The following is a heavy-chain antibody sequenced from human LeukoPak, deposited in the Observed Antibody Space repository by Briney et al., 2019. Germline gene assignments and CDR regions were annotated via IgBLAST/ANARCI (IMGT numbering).Heavy chain of an antibody. Sequence: SETLSLTCAVYGGSFSGYYWSWIRQPPGKGLDWIGEINHSGSTNYNPSLKSRVTISVDTSKNQFSLKLSSVTAADTAVYYCARGRGIAAAYYYYYYYMDVWGKGTTVTVSS. D-gene: IGHD6-13*01. J-gene: IGHJ6*03. CDR3: ARGRGIAAAYYYYYYYMDV. CDR2: INHSGST. CDR1: GGSFSGYY. V-gene: IGHV4-34*01.